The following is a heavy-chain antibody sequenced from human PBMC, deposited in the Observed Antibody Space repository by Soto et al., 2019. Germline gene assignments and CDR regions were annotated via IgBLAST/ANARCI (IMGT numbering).Heavy chain of an antibody. CDR1: GGSISSYY. J-gene: IGHJ3*02. V-gene: IGHV4-59*01. CDR3: ARGSTSHSIGFDI. Sequence: SETLSLTCTVSGGSISSYYWSWIRQPPGKGLEWIGYIYYSGSTNYNPSLKSRVTISVDTSKNQFSLKLSSVTAADTAVYYCARGSTSHSIGFDIWGQGTMVTVSS. CDR2: IYYSGST. D-gene: IGHD2-2*01.